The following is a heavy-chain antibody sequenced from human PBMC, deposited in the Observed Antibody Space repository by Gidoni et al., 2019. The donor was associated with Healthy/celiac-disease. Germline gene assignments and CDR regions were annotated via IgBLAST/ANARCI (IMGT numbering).Heavy chain of an antibody. J-gene: IGHJ3*02. CDR3: ARDQAYCSSTSCPSWGDAFDI. V-gene: IGHV3-33*01. Sequence: QVQLVESGGGVVQPGRSMRLSCAASGSTVSSDGMHWFRKAPGKGLEWVSVIWYDGSNNYYADSVKGRFTISRDNSKNTLYLQMNSLRAEDTAVYYCARDQAYCSSTSCPSWGDAFDIWGQGTMVTVSS. CDR1: GSTVSSDG. D-gene: IGHD2-2*01. CDR2: IWYDGSNN.